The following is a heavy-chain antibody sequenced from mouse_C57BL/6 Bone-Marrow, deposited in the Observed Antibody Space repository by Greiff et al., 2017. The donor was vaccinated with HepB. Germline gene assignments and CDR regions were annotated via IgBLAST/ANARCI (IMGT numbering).Heavy chain of an antibody. J-gene: IGHJ4*01. Sequence: EVMLVESGGGLVKPGGSLKLSCAASGFTFSSYAMSWVRQTPEKRLEWVATISDGGRYTYYPDNVKGRFTISRDNAKNHLYLQMSHLKSEDTAMYYCARDNYGRDYAMDYWGQGTSVTVSS. CDR3: ARDNYGRDYAMDY. CDR2: ISDGGRYT. V-gene: IGHV5-4*01. CDR1: GFTFSSYA. D-gene: IGHD1-1*01.